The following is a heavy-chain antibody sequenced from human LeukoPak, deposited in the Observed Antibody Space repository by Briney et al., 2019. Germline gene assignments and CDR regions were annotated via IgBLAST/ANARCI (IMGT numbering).Heavy chain of an antibody. CDR1: GGSISSSSYY. CDR2: IYYSGST. Sequence: SETLSLTCTVSGGSISSSSYYWGWIRQPPGKGLEWIGSIYYSGSTYYNPSLKSRVTISVDTSKNQFSLKLSSVTAADTAVYYCAIRSLWEPYYFDYWAREPWSPSPQ. V-gene: IGHV4-39*01. J-gene: IGHJ4*02. CDR3: AIRSLWEPYYFDY. D-gene: IGHD1-26*01.